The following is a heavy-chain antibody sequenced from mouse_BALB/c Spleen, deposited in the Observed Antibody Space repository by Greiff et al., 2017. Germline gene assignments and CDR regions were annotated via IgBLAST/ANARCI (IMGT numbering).Heavy chain of an antibody. Sequence: VQLQQSGPELVKPGASVKMSCKASGYTFTSYVMHWVKQKPGQGLEWIGYINPYNDGTKYNEKFKGKATLTSDKSSSTAYMELSSLTSEDSAVYYCAREGIHYYGYEGFAYWGQGTLVTVSA. CDR2: INPYNDGT. CDR1: GYTFTSYV. J-gene: IGHJ3*01. V-gene: IGHV1-14*01. CDR3: AREGIHYYGYEGFAY. D-gene: IGHD1-2*01.